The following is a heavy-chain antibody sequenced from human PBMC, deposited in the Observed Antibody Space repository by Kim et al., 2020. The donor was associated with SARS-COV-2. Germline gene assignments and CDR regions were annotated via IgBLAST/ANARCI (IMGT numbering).Heavy chain of an antibody. J-gene: IGHJ4*02. V-gene: IGHV1-69*13. CDR2: IIPIFGTA. D-gene: IGHD6-13*01. CDR1: GGTFSSYA. Sequence: SVKVSCKASGGTFSSYAISWVRQAPGQGLEWMGGIIPIFGTANYAQKFQGRVTITADESTSTAYMELSSLRSEDTAVYYCANEAIAAAGSFDYWGQGTLVTVSS. CDR3: ANEAIAAAGSFDY.